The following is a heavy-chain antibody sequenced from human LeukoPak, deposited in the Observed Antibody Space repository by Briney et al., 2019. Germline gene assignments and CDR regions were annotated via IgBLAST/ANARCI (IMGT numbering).Heavy chain of an antibody. Sequence: PSETVSLTCTVSGGSVTSGSYYWSWIRQPAGKELEWIGRIYTSGSTNYNPSLKSRVTISVDTSKNQFSLKLSSVTAANAAMYYCARNSYYYDSSGYYDNAFDMWGQGTKVTVSS. CDR2: IYTSGST. V-gene: IGHV4-61*02. J-gene: IGHJ3*02. CDR1: GGSVTSGSYY. D-gene: IGHD3-22*01. CDR3: ARNSYYYDSSGYYDNAFDM.